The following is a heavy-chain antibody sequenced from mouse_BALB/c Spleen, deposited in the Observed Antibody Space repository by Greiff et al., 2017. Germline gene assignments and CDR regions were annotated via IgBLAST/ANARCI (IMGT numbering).Heavy chain of an antibody. Sequence: EVKLVESGGGLVQPGGSRKLSCAASGFTFSSFGMHWVRQAPEKGLEWVAYISSGSSTIYYADTVKGRFTISRENPKNTLFLQMTSLRSEDTAMYYCARRWDYAMDYWGQGTSVTVSS. CDR1: GFTFSSFG. J-gene: IGHJ4*01. V-gene: IGHV5-17*02. CDR2: ISSGSSTI. D-gene: IGHD4-1*01. CDR3: ARRWDYAMDY.